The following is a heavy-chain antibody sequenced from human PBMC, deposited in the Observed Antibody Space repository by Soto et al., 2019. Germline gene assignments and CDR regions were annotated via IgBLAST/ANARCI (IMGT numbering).Heavy chain of an antibody. J-gene: IGHJ6*03. V-gene: IGHV1-3*01. Sequence: QVQLVQSGAEVKKPGASVKVSCKASGYTCTSYALHLVRQAPGQMLEGMGWINAGNGNTKYSQKFQGRVTITRDTSASTAYMELSRLRSEDTAVYYCARDGRFGTYGYDYYYYMDVWGKGTTVTVSS. CDR2: INAGNGNT. D-gene: IGHD4-17*01. CDR1: GYTCTSYA. CDR3: ARDGRFGTYGYDYYYYMDV.